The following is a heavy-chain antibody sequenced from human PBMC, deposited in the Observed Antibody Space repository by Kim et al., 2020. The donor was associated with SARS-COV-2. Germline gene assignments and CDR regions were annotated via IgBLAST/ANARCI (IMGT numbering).Heavy chain of an antibody. CDR2: IIPIFGTA. Sequence: SVKVSCKASGGTFSSYAISWVRQAPGQGLEWMGGIIPIFGTANYAQKFQGRVTITADESTSTAYMELSSLRSEDTAVYYCARGGDRWIQLWSDHYYYGMDVWGQGTTVTVSS. CDR3: ARGGDRWIQLWSDHYYYGMDV. J-gene: IGHJ6*02. D-gene: IGHD5-18*01. V-gene: IGHV1-69*13. CDR1: GGTFSSYA.